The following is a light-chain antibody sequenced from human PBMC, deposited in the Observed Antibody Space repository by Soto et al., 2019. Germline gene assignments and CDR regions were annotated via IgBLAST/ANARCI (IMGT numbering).Light chain of an antibody. CDR1: KSFSRSY. V-gene: IGKV3-20*01. Sequence: EIVLTQSPDTLSLSPGERATLSCRASKSFSRSYLAWYQQKPGQAPRLLIYGASSRATGIPDRFSGSGSGTDFTLTISRLEPEDIATYYCQQYENLPITFGQGTRLEIK. CDR3: QQYENLPIT. J-gene: IGKJ5*01. CDR2: GAS.